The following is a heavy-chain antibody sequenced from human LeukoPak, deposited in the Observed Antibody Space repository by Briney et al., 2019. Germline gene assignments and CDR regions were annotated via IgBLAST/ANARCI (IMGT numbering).Heavy chain of an antibody. CDR2: INSDGGST. Sequence: PGESLRLSCAASGFGFSRYSMHWVPQAPGKGLVWVSRINSDGGSTSYADSVKGRFTMSRDNDKNTLYLQMNSLRAEDTAVYYCARDVSYSFDYWGQGTLVTVSS. V-gene: IGHV3-74*01. J-gene: IGHJ4*02. D-gene: IGHD2-21*01. CDR1: GFGFSRYS. CDR3: ARDVSYSFDY.